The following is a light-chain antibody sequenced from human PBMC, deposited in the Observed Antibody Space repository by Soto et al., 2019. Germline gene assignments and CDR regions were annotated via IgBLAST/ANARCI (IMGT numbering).Light chain of an antibody. J-gene: IGKJ1*01. V-gene: IGKV1-5*03. CDR3: QQYNDNWT. Sequence: DIQMTQSPSTLSASVGDRVTITCRASQSISSWLAWYQQKPGKAPKLLIYKASTLQSGVPSRFSGSGSGTEFTLAISSLQPDASATYYCQQYNDNWTFGQGTKVEIK. CDR1: QSISSW. CDR2: KAS.